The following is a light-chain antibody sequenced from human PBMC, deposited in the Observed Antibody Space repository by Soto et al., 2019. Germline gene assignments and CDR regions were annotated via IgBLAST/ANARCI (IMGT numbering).Light chain of an antibody. Sequence: DIQMTHSPSTLSASVGDRVTIIFRSSQTISSWLAWYQQKGGQAPKLLISKASILDSGVPSRFSGSASGTDFTLTISSLQPDDFATYYCQQYNSYWTFGQGTRLEIK. V-gene: IGKV1-5*03. J-gene: IGKJ5*01. CDR2: KAS. CDR3: QQYNSYWT. CDR1: QTISSW.